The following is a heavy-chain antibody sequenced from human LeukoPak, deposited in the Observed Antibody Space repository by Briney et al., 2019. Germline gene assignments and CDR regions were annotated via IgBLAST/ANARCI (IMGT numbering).Heavy chain of an antibody. CDR2: IGYDESNK. CDR3: AKDSDYYGSGSYPDLFYIDF. CDR1: GFTFNTYG. D-gene: IGHD3-10*01. J-gene: IGHJ4*02. V-gene: IGHV3-30*02. Sequence: GGSLRLSCAASGFTFNTYGMHWVRQAPGKGLEWVAFIGYDESNKYYAESVEGRFTISRDDSKNTVYLQMKSLGPEDTAMYYCAKDSDYYGSGSYPDLFYIDFWGQGALVTVSS.